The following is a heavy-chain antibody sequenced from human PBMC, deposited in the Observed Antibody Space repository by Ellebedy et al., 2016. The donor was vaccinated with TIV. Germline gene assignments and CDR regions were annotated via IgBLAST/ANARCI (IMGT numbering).Heavy chain of an antibody. J-gene: IGHJ6*02. Sequence: MPSETLSLTCAVYGGSFRGYSWSWIRQPPGKGLEWNGYIYYSGSTNYNPSLKSRVTITVDTSKNQFSLKLSSVTAADTAVYYCASSLTMLRGGMDVWGQGTTVTVSS. CDR1: GGSFRGYS. V-gene: IGHV4-59*01. CDR2: IYYSGST. D-gene: IGHD3-10*01. CDR3: ASSLTMLRGGMDV.